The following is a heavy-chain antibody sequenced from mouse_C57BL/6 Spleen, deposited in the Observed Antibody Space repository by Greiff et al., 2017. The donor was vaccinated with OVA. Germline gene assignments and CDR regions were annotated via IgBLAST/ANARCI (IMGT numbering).Heavy chain of an antibody. D-gene: IGHD1-1*01. Sequence: EVQLQQSGPVLVKPGASVKMSCKASGYTFTDYYMNWVKQSHGKSLEWIGVINPYNGGTSYNQKFKGKATLTVDKSSSTAYMELNSLTSEDSAVYYCARYKYYGSSYWYFDVWGTGTTVTVSS. CDR1: GYTFTDYY. CDR3: ARYKYYGSSYWYFDV. V-gene: IGHV1-19*01. CDR2: INPYNGGT. J-gene: IGHJ1*03.